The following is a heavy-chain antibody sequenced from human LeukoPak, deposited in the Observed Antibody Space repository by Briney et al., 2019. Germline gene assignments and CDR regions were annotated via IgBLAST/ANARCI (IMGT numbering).Heavy chain of an antibody. CDR1: GYTFTGYY. CDR2: ISPDSGAT. Sequence: GASVKVSCKAFGYTFTGYYMHWVRQAPGQGLEWMGWISPDSGATNYAQRFQGRVTMTRDTSISTAYMELSSLRSDDTAVYFCAREGYSTSSGPLDYWGQGTLVTVSS. CDR3: AREGYSTSSGPLDY. V-gene: IGHV1-2*02. J-gene: IGHJ4*02. D-gene: IGHD6-6*01.